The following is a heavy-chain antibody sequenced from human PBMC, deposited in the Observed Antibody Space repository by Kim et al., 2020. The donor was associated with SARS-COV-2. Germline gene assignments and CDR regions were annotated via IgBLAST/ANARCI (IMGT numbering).Heavy chain of an antibody. D-gene: IGHD2-15*01. CDR3: ARDGAVVSRGSSHYGYYYYGMDV. CDR1: GFTFSSYS. CDR2: ISSSSTI. V-gene: IGHV3-48*04. J-gene: IGHJ6*02. Sequence: GGSLRLSCAASGFTFSSYSMNWVRQAPGKGLEWVSYISSSSTIYYADSVKGRFTISRDNAKNSLYLQMNSLRAEDTAVYYCARDGAVVSRGSSHYGYYYYGMDVWGQGTTVTVSS.